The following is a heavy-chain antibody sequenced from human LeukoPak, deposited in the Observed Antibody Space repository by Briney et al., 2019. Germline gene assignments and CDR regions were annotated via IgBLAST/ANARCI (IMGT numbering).Heavy chain of an antibody. CDR2: INPNSGGT. Sequence: GASVKVSCKASGYTFTGYYMHWVRQAPGQGLEWMGWINPNSGGTNYAQKFQGRVTMTRDTSISTAYMELSRLRSDDTAVYYCAKDHKGIVGAKVADWGQGTLVTVSS. J-gene: IGHJ4*02. CDR3: AKDHKGIVGAKVAD. D-gene: IGHD1-26*01. CDR1: GYTFTGYY. V-gene: IGHV1-2*02.